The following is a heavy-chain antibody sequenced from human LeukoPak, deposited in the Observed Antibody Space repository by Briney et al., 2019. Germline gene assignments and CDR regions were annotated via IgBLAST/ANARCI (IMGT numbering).Heavy chain of an antibody. CDR2: ISYDGSNK. J-gene: IGHJ4*02. V-gene: IGHV3-30*18. Sequence: GRSLRLSCAASGFTFSSYGMHWVRQAPGKGLEWVAVISYDGSNKYYADSVKGRFTISRDNSKNTLYLQMNSLRAEDTAVYYCAKEYSSGSYFDYWGQGALVSVSS. CDR1: GFTFSSYG. CDR3: AKEYSSGSYFDY. D-gene: IGHD1-26*01.